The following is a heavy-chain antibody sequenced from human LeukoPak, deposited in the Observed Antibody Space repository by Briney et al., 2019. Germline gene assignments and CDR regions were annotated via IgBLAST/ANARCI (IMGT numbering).Heavy chain of an antibody. CDR1: GVSISSSSYY. D-gene: IGHD2-2*01. V-gene: IGHV4-39*01. CDR3: ASGLWVVVPAAQGSFDP. Sequence: PSETLSLTCTVSGVSISSSSYYWGWIRQPPGKGLEWIGSIYYSGSTYYNPSLKSRVTISVDTSKNQFSLKLSSVTAADTAVYYCASGLWVVVPAAQGSFDPWGQGTLVTVSS. CDR2: IYYSGST. J-gene: IGHJ5*02.